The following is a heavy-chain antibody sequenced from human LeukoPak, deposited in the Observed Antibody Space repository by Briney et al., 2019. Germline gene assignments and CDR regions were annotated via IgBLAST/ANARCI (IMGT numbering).Heavy chain of an antibody. Sequence: TGRSLRLSCVASGFTFSSYGMHWVRQAPGKGLEWVAVISYDGSNKYYADSVKGRFTISRDNSKNTLYLQMNSLRAEDTAVYYCAKGSNGMDVWGQGTTVTVSS. CDR1: GFTFSSYG. J-gene: IGHJ6*02. V-gene: IGHV3-30*18. CDR2: ISYDGSNK. CDR3: AKGSNGMDV.